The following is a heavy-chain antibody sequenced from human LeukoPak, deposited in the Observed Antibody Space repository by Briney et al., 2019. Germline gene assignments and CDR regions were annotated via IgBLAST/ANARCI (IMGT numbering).Heavy chain of an antibody. Sequence: EASVKVSCKASGYTFTSYYMHWVRQAPGQGLEWMGIINPSGGSTSYAQKFQGRVTMTRDTSTSTVYMELSSLRSEDTAVYYCARAQGSGSSFSARVFDYWGQGTLVTVSS. D-gene: IGHD6-13*01. V-gene: IGHV1-46*01. CDR2: INPSGGST. J-gene: IGHJ4*02. CDR3: ARAQGSGSSFSARVFDY. CDR1: GYTFTSYY.